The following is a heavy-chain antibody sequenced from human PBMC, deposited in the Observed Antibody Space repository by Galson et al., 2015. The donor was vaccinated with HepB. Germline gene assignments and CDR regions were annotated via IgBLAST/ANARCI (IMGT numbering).Heavy chain of an antibody. CDR1: GFTFSIYG. CDR3: VKPPPHSNYLFDS. D-gene: IGHD4-11*01. CDR2: ISYDGTNK. Sequence: SLRLSCAASGFTFSIYGMHWVRQAPGKGLEWVAVISYDGTNKYSVDSVKGRFTISRDNSKNTPYLQMNSLRPEDSAVYYCVKPPPHSNYLFDSWGQGTLVTVSS. V-gene: IGHV3-30*18. J-gene: IGHJ4*02.